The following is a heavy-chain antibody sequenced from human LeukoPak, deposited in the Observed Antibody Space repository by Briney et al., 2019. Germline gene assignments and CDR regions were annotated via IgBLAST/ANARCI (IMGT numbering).Heavy chain of an antibody. J-gene: IGHJ6*03. CDR2: IIPIFGTA. D-gene: IGHD6-25*01. CDR3: ASGYSSAWMPYSYYYYYMDV. Sequence: ASVKVSCKASGGTFSSYAISWVRQAPGQGLEWMGGIIPIFGTANYAQKFQGRVTITADKSTSTAYMELSSLRSEDTAVYYCASGYSSAWMPYSYYYYYMDVWGKGTTVTVSS. CDR1: GGTFSSYA. V-gene: IGHV1-69*06.